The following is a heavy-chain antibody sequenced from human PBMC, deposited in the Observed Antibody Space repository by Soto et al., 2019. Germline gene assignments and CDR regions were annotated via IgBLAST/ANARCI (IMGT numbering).Heavy chain of an antibody. Sequence: SVKVSCKASGGTFSSYAISWVRQAPGQGLEWMGGIIPIFGTANYAQKFQGRVTITADKSTSTAYMELSSLRSEDTAVYYCARGSSGYTHFDYWGQGTLVTVPS. CDR1: GGTFSSYA. D-gene: IGHD3-22*01. CDR2: IIPIFGTA. CDR3: ARGSSGYTHFDY. J-gene: IGHJ4*02. V-gene: IGHV1-69*06.